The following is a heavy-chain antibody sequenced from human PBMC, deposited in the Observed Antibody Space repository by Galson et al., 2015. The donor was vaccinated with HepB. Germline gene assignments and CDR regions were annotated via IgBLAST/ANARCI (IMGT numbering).Heavy chain of an antibody. CDR2: TYYRSKWYN. Sequence: CAISGDSVSSNSAAWNWIRQSPSRGLEWLGRTYYRSKWYNDYAVSVKSRITINPDTSKNQFSLQLNSVTPEDTAVYYCARDQFATVTTVGDNWFDPWGQGTLVTVSS. J-gene: IGHJ5*02. CDR3: ARDQFATVTTVGDNWFDP. CDR1: GDSVSSNSAA. D-gene: IGHD4-11*01. V-gene: IGHV6-1*01.